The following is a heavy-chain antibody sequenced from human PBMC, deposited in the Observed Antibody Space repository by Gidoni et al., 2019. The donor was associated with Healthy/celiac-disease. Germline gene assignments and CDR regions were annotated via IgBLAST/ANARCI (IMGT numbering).Heavy chain of an antibody. J-gene: IGHJ4*02. D-gene: IGHD2-15*01. Sequence: QVQLVESGGGVVQPGRSLRLSCAASGFTFSSYGMHWVRQAPGKGLEWVAVISYDGSNKYYADSVKGRFTISRDNSKNTLYLQMNSLRAEDTAVYYCAKATGRVGSGEIDYWGQGTLVTVSS. V-gene: IGHV3-30*18. CDR3: AKATGRVGSGEIDY. CDR1: GFTFSSYG. CDR2: ISYDGSNK.